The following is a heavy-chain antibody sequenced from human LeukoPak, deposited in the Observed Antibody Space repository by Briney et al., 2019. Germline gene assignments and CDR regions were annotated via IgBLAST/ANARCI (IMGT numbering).Heavy chain of an antibody. J-gene: IGHJ4*02. V-gene: IGHV3-7*01. CDR2: LKQDGSEM. D-gene: IGHD6-19*01. Sequence: GGSLRLSCAASGFTLSSHWMSWVRQAPGKGLEWVANLKQDGSEMYYVDSVKGRFTISRDNAKNSLYLQLNSLRAEDTAVDYCARISSGWSKSYFDYWGQGTLVTVSS. CDR3: ARISSGWSKSYFDY. CDR1: GFTLSSHW.